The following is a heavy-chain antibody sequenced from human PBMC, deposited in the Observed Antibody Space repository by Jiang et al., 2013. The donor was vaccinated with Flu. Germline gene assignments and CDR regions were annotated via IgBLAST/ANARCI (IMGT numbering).Heavy chain of an antibody. CDR2: IYPGDSDT. V-gene: IGHV5-51*01. CDR1: GYSFTNYW. CDR3: VKAVAGSYAGPFDS. D-gene: IGHD1-26*01. Sequence: GAEVKKPGESLKISCKGSGYSFTNYWIGWVRQMPGKGLEWLGIIYPGDSDTRYSPSFQGQVTISADKSISIAYLKWSSLKASDTAMYYCVKAVAGSYAGPFDSWGLGTLVTVSS. J-gene: IGHJ4*02.